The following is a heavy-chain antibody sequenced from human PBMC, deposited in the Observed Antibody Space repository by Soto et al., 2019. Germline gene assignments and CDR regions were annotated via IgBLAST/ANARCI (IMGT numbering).Heavy chain of an antibody. CDR1: GGSISSGGYS. CDR2: IYHSGST. D-gene: IGHD3-10*01. CDR3: ARYGPMVRGVIDYYYGMDV. Sequence: SETLSLTCAVSGGSISSGGYSWSWIRQPPGKGLEWIGYIYHSGSTYYNPSLKSRVTISVDRSNNQFSLKLSSVTAADTAVYYCARYGPMVRGVIDYYYGMDVWGQGTTVTVSS. V-gene: IGHV4-30-2*01. J-gene: IGHJ6*02.